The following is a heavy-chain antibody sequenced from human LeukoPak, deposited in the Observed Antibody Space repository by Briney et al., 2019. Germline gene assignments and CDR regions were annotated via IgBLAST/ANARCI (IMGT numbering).Heavy chain of an antibody. D-gene: IGHD3-22*01. CDR2: ISSSSDST. CDR1: GFTFSTYG. Sequence: GGSLRLSCAASGFTFSTYGMNWVRQAPGKRLEGVSYISSSSDSTYYADSEKPQFTNSRENSKIPLYLQMNSLRADDTAVYYCARGCYDERSGYCPFDYWGPGTLVTVSS. J-gene: IGHJ4*01. V-gene: IGHV3-21*04. CDR3: ARGCYDERSGYCPFDY.